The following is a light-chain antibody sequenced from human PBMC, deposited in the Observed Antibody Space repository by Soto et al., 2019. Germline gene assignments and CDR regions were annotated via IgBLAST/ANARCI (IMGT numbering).Light chain of an antibody. CDR1: SSDVGGYNY. CDR2: DVS. V-gene: IGLV2-14*01. CDR3: SSYTSSISLVV. J-gene: IGLJ2*01. Sequence: QSALTQPASVSGSPGQSITISCTGTSSDVGGYNYVSWYQQHPGTAPKLMIYDVSNRPSGVSNRFSGSKSGNTASLTISGLQAEDEADYYCSSYTSSISLVVFGGGTKLTV.